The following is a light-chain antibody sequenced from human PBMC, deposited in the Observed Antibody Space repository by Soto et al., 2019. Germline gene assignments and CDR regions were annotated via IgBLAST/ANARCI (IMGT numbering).Light chain of an antibody. CDR3: QQYGISPST. V-gene: IGKV3-20*01. CDR1: QSVSSS. J-gene: IGKJ1*01. Sequence: EIVLTQSPGTLSLSPGERATLSCRASQSVSSSLAWYQQEPGQAPRLLIYGTSNRATAIPDRFSGSGSGADFTLTISRLEPEDFALYYCQQYGISPSTFGPGTKVDIK. CDR2: GTS.